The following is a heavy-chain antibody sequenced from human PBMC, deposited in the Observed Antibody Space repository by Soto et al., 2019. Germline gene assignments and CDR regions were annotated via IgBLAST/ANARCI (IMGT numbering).Heavy chain of an antibody. D-gene: IGHD3-3*01. CDR3: AKAQAYVLRFLEWLD. Sequence: EVQLLESGGGLVQPGGSLSLSCAASGFTFSSYAMSWVRQAPGKGLEWVSAISGSGGSTYYAVSVQGRFTISRDNSKKTLYLQMNSLRAEDTAVYYCAKAQAYVLRFLEWLDLGKGTLVTFSS. J-gene: IGHJ4*02. CDR2: ISGSGGST. CDR1: GFTFSSYA. V-gene: IGHV3-23*01.